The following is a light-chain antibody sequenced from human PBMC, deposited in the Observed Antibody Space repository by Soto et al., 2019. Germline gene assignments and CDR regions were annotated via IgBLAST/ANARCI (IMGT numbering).Light chain of an antibody. V-gene: IGKV3-20*01. CDR1: QSVGSKY. J-gene: IGKJ4*01. CDR3: QQYGRTLT. CDR2: GAS. Sequence: EIVLTQSPGTLSLSPGERATLLCRASQSVGSKYLAWYQQKPGQAPRLLIYGASSRATGIPDRFSGSGSGIDFTLTISRLEPEDFALYYCQQYGRTLTFGGGTKVEIK.